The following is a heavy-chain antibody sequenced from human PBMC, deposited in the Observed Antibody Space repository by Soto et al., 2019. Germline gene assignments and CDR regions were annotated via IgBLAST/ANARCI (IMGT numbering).Heavy chain of an antibody. CDR3: AKAGFSSGWSPSYFDY. CDR1: GFTFSSYA. D-gene: IGHD6-19*01. J-gene: IGHJ4*02. CDR2: MSGTGGST. Sequence: ESGGGLVQPGRSLRLSCAASGFTFSSYAMNWVRQAPGKGLEWVSAMSGTGGSTYYADSVKGRFTISRDNSKNTLYLQMNSLGVEDTAVFYCAKAGFSSGWSPSYFDYWGQGTLVTVSS. V-gene: IGHV3-23*01.